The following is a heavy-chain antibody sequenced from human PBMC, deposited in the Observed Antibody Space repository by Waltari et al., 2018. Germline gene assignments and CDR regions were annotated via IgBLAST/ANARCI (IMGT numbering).Heavy chain of an antibody. CDR3: ATVRPYSSSAGGAIDY. J-gene: IGHJ4*02. Sequence: QLQLQESGPGLVKPSETLSLTCTVSGGSISSSSYYWGWIRQPPGKGLEWIGSIYYSGSTADSPSLKRRGTISGDTSKSQFSLRLSSVTAADTAWYYCATVRPYSSSAGGAIDYWGQGTLVTVSS. D-gene: IGHD6-6*01. V-gene: IGHV4-39*07. CDR2: IYYSGST. CDR1: GGSISSSSYY.